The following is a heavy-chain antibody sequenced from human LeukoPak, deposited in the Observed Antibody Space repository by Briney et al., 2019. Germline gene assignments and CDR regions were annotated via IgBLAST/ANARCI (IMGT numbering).Heavy chain of an antibody. V-gene: IGHV4-59*12. J-gene: IGHJ4*02. Sequence: SETLSLTCTVSGGSISSYYWSWIRQPPGKGLEWIGYIYYSGSTNYNPSLKSRVTISVDTSKNQFSLKLSSVTAADTAVYYCARGRYYYGSGSYYPPQYWGQGTLVTVSS. D-gene: IGHD3-10*01. CDR3: ARGRYYYGSGSYYPPQY. CDR2: IYYSGST. CDR1: GGSISSYY.